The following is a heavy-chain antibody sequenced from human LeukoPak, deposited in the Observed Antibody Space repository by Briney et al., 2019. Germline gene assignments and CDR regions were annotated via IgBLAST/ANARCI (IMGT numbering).Heavy chain of an antibody. D-gene: IGHD6-13*01. V-gene: IGHV3-23*01. Sequence: GGSLRLSCAASGFTFSTYAMSWVRQAPGKGLDWVSTISGSGSSTYYADSVKGRFTISRDNSKNTLYLHMDSLRAEDTAVYYCAKAPIAGTRWFDPWGQGTLVAVSS. CDR1: GFTFSTYA. CDR3: AKAPIAGTRWFDP. CDR2: ISGSGSST. J-gene: IGHJ5*02.